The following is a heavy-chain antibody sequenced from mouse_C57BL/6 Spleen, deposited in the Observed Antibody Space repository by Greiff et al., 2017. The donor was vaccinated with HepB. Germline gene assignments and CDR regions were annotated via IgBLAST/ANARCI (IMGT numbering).Heavy chain of an antibody. D-gene: IGHD1-1*01. V-gene: IGHV1-18*01. CDR2: INPNNGGT. Sequence: EVQLQQSGPELVKPGASVKIPCKASGYTFTDYNMDWVKQSHGKSLEWIGDINPNNGGTIYTQKFKGKATLTVDKSSSTAYMERRSLTSEDTAVYYCARLDLSSYDYWGQGTLVTVSA. CDR3: ARLDLSSYDY. CDR1: GYTFTDYN. J-gene: IGHJ3*01.